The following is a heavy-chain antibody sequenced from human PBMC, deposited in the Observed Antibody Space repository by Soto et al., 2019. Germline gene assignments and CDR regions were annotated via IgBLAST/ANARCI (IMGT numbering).Heavy chain of an antibody. CDR3: ARVVLRDFDWLPRDAFDI. CDR2: IYYSGST. J-gene: IGHJ3*02. CDR1: GGSISSYY. V-gene: IGHV4-59*01. Sequence: RSLTCTVSGGSISSYYWSWIRQPPGKGLEWIGYIYYSGSTNYNPSLKSRVTISVDTSKNQFSLKLSSVTAADTAVYYCARVVLRDFDWLPRDAFDIWGQGTMVTVSS. D-gene: IGHD3-9*01.